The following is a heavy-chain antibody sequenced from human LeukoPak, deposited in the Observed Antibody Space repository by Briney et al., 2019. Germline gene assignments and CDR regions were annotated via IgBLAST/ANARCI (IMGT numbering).Heavy chain of an antibody. V-gene: IGHV3-7*01. CDR3: ARDSLRYCSGDSCYYNY. D-gene: IGHD2-15*01. CDR2: IKHDGSEK. Sequence: GGSLRLSCAASGFTFSDYWMSWVRQSPGKGLEWVANIKHDGSEKYYVDSVKGRFTIPRDNAKNSLYLQMNSLRAEDTAVYSCARDSLRYCSGDSCYYNYWGQGTLVTVSS. J-gene: IGHJ4*02. CDR1: GFTFSDYW.